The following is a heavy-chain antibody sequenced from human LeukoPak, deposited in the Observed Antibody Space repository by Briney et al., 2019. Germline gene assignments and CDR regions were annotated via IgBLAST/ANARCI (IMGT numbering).Heavy chain of an antibody. V-gene: IGHV1-2*02. CDR1: GYTFTGYY. CDR3: ARDLGSSLGFYYYYGMDV. CDR2: INPNSGGT. J-gene: IGHJ6*02. Sequence: GASVKVSCKASGYTFTGYYMHWVRQAPGQGLEWMGWINPNSGGTNYAQKFQGRVTMTRDTSISTAYMELRSLRSDDTAVYYCARDLGSSLGFYYYYGMDVWGQGTTVTVSS. D-gene: IGHD2-2*01.